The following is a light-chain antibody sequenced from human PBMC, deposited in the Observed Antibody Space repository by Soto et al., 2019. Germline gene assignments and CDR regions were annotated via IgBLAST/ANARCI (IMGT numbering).Light chain of an antibody. Sequence: EMVLTQSPGTLYLSPGERATLSCRASQSVSSSYLAWYQQKPGQAPRLLIYGASSRATGIPDRFSGSGSGTDFTLTISILEPEDFAVYYCQQYGSSPSLTFGGGTKVEIK. V-gene: IGKV3-20*01. CDR2: GAS. J-gene: IGKJ4*01. CDR3: QQYGSSPSLT. CDR1: QSVSSSY.